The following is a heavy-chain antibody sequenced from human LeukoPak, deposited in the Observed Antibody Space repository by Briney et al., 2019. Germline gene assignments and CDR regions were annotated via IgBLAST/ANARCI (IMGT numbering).Heavy chain of an antibody. D-gene: IGHD4-17*01. CDR3: ARGGTVTTRSNGMDV. V-gene: IGHV4-30-4*08. Sequence: SQTLSLTCTVSGGSISSGGYYWSWIRQHPGKGLEWIGYIYYSGSTYYNPSLKSRLTMSVDTSKNQFSLKLGSVTAADTAVYYCARGGTVTTRSNGMDVWGQGTTVTVSS. CDR1: GGSISSGGYY. J-gene: IGHJ6*02. CDR2: IYYSGST.